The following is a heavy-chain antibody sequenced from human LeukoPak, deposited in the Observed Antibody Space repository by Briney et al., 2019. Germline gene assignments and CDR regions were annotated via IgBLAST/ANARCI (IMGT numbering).Heavy chain of an antibody. CDR2: FDPEDGET. D-gene: IGHD3-9*01. CDR1: GYTLTELS. Sequence: ASVKVSCKVSGYTLTELSMHWVRQAPGKGLEWMGGFDPEDGETIYAQKFQGRVTMTRDTSISTAYMELSRLRSDDTAVYYCAIFDPIDYWGQGTLVTVSS. CDR3: AIFDPIDY. V-gene: IGHV1-24*01. J-gene: IGHJ4*02.